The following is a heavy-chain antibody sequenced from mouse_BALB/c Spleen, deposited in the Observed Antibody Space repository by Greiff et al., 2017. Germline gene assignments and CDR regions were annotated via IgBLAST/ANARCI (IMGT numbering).Heavy chain of an antibody. V-gene: IGHV1-69*02. Sequence: QVQLKQPGAELVGPGASVKLSCKASGYTFTSYWINWVKQRPGQGLEWIGNIYPSDSYTNYNPNFKDKATLTVDKSSRTAYMQLSRPTSEDAAVYYGTRYHYCGYGFAYWGQGTLVTVSA. J-gene: IGHJ3*01. CDR2: IYPSDSYT. CDR3: TRYHYCGYGFAY. CDR1: GYTFTSYW. D-gene: IGHD1-2*01.